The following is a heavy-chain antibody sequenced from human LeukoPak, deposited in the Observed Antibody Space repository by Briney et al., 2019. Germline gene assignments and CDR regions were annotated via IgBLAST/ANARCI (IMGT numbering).Heavy chain of an antibody. V-gene: IGHV3-53*01. CDR3: AKGLPPGGAKVVAVI. Sequence: GGSLRLSCAASGFTVSSNYMSWVRQAPGKGLEWVSLTYYGDNTDYADSVKGRFTVSRDNSKNTPYLQMNSLRAEDTAVYYCAKGLPPGGAKVVAVIWGQGTMVTVSS. D-gene: IGHD3-22*01. J-gene: IGHJ3*02. CDR2: TYYGDNT. CDR1: GFTVSSNY.